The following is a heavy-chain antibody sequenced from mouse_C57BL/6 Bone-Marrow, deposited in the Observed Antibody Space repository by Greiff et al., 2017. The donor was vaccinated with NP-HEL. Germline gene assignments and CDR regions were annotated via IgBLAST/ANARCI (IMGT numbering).Heavy chain of an antibody. CDR1: GFTFSNYW. V-gene: IGHV6-3*01. Sequence: EVQGVESGGGLVQPGGSMKLSCVASGFTFSNYWMNWVRQSPEKGLEWVAQIRLKSDNYATHYAESVKGRFTISRDDSKSSVYLQMNNLRAEDTGIYYCTAGDYDGGDYWGQGTTLTVSS. D-gene: IGHD2-4*01. CDR2: IRLKSDNYAT. J-gene: IGHJ2*01. CDR3: TAGDYDGGDY.